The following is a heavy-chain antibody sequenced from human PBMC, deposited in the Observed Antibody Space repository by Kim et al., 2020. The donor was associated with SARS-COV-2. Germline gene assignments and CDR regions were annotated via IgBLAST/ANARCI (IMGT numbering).Heavy chain of an antibody. J-gene: IGHJ3*02. Sequence: SVEGRVIISRDESKSTAYLQMNSLKTEDTAIYYCARDPPYSNSWWDAIDIWGQGTIVTVSS. D-gene: IGHD6-13*01. CDR3: ARDPPYSNSWWDAIDI. V-gene: IGHV3-73*01.